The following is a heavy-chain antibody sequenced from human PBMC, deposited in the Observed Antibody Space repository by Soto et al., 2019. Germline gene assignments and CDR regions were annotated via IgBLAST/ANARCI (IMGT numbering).Heavy chain of an antibody. CDR3: ARDSRRVVGAFDI. CDR2: IIPIFGTA. V-gene: IGHV1-69*13. CDR1: GGTFSSYA. D-gene: IGHD2-2*01. Sequence: SVKVSCKASGGTFSSYAISWVRQAPGQGLEWMGGIIPIFGTANYAQKFQGRVTITADESTSTAYMELSSLRSEDTAVYYCARDSRRVVGAFDIWGQGTMVTVSS. J-gene: IGHJ3*02.